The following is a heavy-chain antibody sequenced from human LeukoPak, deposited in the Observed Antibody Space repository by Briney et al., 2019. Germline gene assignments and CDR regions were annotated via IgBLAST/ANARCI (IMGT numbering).Heavy chain of an antibody. J-gene: IGHJ4*02. D-gene: IGHD2-2*01. V-gene: IGHV3-30*18. CDR3: AKTGYCSSTSCYGFDY. CDR1: AFTFSSYG. Sequence: GGSLRLSCAASAFTFSSYGMHWVRQAPGKGLEWVAVKSYDGSNKYYADSVKGRFTISRDNSKNTLYLQMNSLRAEDTAVYYCAKTGYCSSTSCYGFDYWGQGTLVTVSS. CDR2: KSYDGSNK.